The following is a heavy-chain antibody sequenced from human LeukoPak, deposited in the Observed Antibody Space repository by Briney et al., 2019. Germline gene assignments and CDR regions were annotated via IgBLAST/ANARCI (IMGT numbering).Heavy chain of an antibody. CDR1: GFTFSSYW. V-gene: IGHV3-7*01. CDR3: ARGHSSGTYYFDY. CDR2: IKQDGSEK. D-gene: IGHD1-14*01. J-gene: IGHJ4*02. Sequence: PGGSLRLSCAASGFTFSSYWMSWVRQAPGKGLEWVANIKQDGSEKYYVDSVKGRFTISRDNAKNSLYLQMNSLRAEDTAVYYCARGHSSGTYYFDYWGQGTLVTVSS.